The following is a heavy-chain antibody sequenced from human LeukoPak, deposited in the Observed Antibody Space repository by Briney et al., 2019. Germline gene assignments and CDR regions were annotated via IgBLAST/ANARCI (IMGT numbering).Heavy chain of an antibody. CDR2: TSGSGGST. D-gene: IGHD6-19*01. CDR1: GFTFSSYA. J-gene: IGHJ5*02. V-gene: IGHV3-23*01. CDR3: AKDNGSGWYGGGFDP. Sequence: GGSLRLSCAASGFTFSSYAMSWVRQAPGKGLEWVSATSGSGGSTYYADSVKGRFTISRDNSKNTLYLQMNSLRAEDTAVYYCAKDNGSGWYGGGFDPWGQGTLVTVSS.